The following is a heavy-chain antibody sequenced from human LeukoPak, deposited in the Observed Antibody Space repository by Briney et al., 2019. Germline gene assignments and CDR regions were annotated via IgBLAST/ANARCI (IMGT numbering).Heavy chain of an antibody. D-gene: IGHD4-17*01. Sequence: PGRSLRLSCAASGFTFSSYSMHWVRQAPGKGLEWVAVISYDGSNKYYADSVKGRFTISRDNAKNSLYLQMNSLRAEDTAVYYCTRIPVPRLRGYSWFDPWGQGTLVTVSS. V-gene: IGHV3-30-3*01. J-gene: IGHJ5*02. CDR3: TRIPVPRLRGYSWFDP. CDR1: GFTFSSYS. CDR2: ISYDGSNK.